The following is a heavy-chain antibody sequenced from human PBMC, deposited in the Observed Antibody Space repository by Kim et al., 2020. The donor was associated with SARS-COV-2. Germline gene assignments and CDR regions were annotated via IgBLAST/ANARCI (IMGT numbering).Heavy chain of an antibody. J-gene: IGHJ1*01. CDR3: AKEYDSVAYSHYSI. CDR2: IRPRGAAS. D-gene: IGHD2-15*01. V-gene: IGHV3-23*01. CDR1: GFKFSDYS. Sequence: GGSLRLSCVASGFKFSDYSMSWVRQAPGKGLEWVSLIRPRGAASSYADAFQGRFTVSRDDSINTLSLQMSGLKAEDTATYYCAKEYDSVAYSHYSIWGKGSLVTVS.